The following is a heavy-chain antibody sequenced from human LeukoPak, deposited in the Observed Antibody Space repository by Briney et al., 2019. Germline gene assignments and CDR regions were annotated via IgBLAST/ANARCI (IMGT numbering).Heavy chain of an antibody. Sequence: GRSLRLSCAASGFTFSSYAMHWVRQAPGKGLEWVAVISYDGSNKYYADSVKGRFTISRDNSKNTLYLQMNSLRAEDTAVYYCARDLPNPMVRGVNYYYGMDVWGQETTVTVSS. J-gene: IGHJ6*02. CDR3: ARDLPNPMVRGVNYYYGMDV. V-gene: IGHV3-30-3*01. CDR2: ISYDGSNK. D-gene: IGHD3-10*01. CDR1: GFTFSSYA.